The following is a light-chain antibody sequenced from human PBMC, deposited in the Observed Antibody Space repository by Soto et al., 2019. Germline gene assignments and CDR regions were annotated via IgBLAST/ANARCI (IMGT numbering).Light chain of an antibody. CDR3: NSFRVNRLYV. J-gene: IGLJ1*01. Sequence: QSVLTQPASVSGSPGQTITISCTGTSSDVGGYNAVSWYQQHPGKAPQLIIYEVTHRPSGVSDRFSASKSGNTASLTISGLQAEDEADYYCNSFRVNRLYVFGTGTQLTVL. CDR2: EVT. CDR1: SSDVGGYNA. V-gene: IGLV2-14*01.